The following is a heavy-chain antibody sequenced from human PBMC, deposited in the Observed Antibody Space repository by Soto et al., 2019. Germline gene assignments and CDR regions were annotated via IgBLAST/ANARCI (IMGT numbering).Heavy chain of an antibody. J-gene: IGHJ4*02. CDR1: GGSVSSASYY. CDR3: ARDRYSSGWYVLDY. Sequence: SETLSLTCTVSGGSVSSASYYWSWIRQPPGKGLEWIGYIYYSGSTNYNPSLESRVTMSVDTSKNQFSLKLISVTAADTAVYYCARDRYSSGWYVLDYWGQGTLVTVSS. D-gene: IGHD6-19*01. V-gene: IGHV4-61*01. CDR2: IYYSGST.